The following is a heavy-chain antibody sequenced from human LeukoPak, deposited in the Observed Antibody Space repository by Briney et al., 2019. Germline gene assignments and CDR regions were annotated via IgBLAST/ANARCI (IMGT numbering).Heavy chain of an antibody. J-gene: IGHJ4*02. V-gene: IGHV3-48*01. D-gene: IGHD6-6*01. CDR2: ISSSSSTI. CDR1: GFTFSSYS. Sequence: SGGSLKLSCAASGFTFSSYSMNWVRQAPGKGLGWVSYISSSSSTIYYADSVKGRFTISRDNAKNSLYLQMNSLRAEDTAVYYCASTGQLAFDYWGQGTLVTVSS. CDR3: ASTGQLAFDY.